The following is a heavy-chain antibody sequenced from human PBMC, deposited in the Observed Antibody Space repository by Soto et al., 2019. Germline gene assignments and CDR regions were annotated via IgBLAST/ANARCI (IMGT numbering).Heavy chain of an antibody. D-gene: IGHD3-10*01. J-gene: IGHJ4*02. CDR2: INPNSGGT. V-gene: IGHV1-2*04. CDR1: GYTFTGSY. Sequence: ASVKVSCKASGYTFTGSYMHWVRQAPGQGLEWMGWINPNSGGTNYAQKFQGWVTMTRDTSISTAYMELSRLRSDDTAVYYCAMSITMVRGVIKGYFDYWGQGTLVTVSS. CDR3: AMSITMVRGVIKGYFDY.